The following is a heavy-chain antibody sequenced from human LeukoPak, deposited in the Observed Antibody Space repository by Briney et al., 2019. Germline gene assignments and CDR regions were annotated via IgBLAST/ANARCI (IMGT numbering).Heavy chain of an antibody. CDR1: GGSISSGDYY. D-gene: IGHD3-22*01. CDR2: IYYSGST. J-gene: IGHJ3*02. Sequence: SETLSLTCTVSGGSISSGDYYWSWIRQPPGKGLEWIGYIYYSGSTYYNPSLKSRATISVDTSKNQFSLKLSSVTAADTAVYYCARDDSSGYSDAFDIWGQGTMVTVSS. V-gene: IGHV4-30-4*01. CDR3: ARDDSSGYSDAFDI.